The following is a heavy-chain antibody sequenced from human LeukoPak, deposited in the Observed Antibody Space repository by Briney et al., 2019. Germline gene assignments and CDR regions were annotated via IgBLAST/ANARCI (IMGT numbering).Heavy chain of an antibody. Sequence: GGSLRLSCAASGFTFSSYSMNWVRQAPGKGLEWVSSISSSSSYIYYADSVKGRFTISRDNAKNPLYLQMNSLRAEDTAVYYCARDAPAYYYDSSGPFDHWGQGTLVTVSS. CDR1: GFTFSSYS. CDR3: ARDAPAYYYDSSGPFDH. J-gene: IGHJ4*02. D-gene: IGHD3-22*01. V-gene: IGHV3-21*01. CDR2: ISSSSSYI.